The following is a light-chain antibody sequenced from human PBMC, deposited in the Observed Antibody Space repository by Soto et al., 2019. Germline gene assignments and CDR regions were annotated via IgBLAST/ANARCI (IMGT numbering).Light chain of an antibody. Sequence: QSALTQPASVSASPGQSITISCTGTSSDVGGYYLVSWYQQHPGKAPKLMIYEGSKRPSGVSSRFSGSESGNTASLTISGLQTEDEADYYCSSYSDSSTLVFGGGTKLTVL. CDR2: EGS. J-gene: IGLJ3*02. CDR3: SSYSDSSTLV. V-gene: IGLV2-23*01. CDR1: SSDVGGYYL.